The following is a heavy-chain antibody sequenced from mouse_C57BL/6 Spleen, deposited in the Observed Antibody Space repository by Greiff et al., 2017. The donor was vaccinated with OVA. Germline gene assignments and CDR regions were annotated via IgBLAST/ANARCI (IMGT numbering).Heavy chain of an antibody. CDR2: IDPSDSYT. V-gene: IGHV1-50*01. Sequence: QVQLQQPGAELVKPGASVKLSCKASGYTFTSYWMQWVKQRPGQGLEWIGEIDPSDSYTNYNQKFKGKATLTVDTSSSTAYMQLSSLTSEDSAVYYCAIRDYYYAMDYWDQGTSVTVSS. CDR3: AIRDYYYAMDY. J-gene: IGHJ4*01. CDR1: GYTFTSYW.